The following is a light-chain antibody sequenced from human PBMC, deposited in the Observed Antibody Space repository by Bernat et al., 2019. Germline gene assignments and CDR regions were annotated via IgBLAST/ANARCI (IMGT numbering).Light chain of an antibody. Sequence: DIQMTQSPSSLSASVGDRVTITCRASQSISSYLNWYQQRPWKAPKLLIYTASNLQSGVTSRFSGRGSGTEFTLTISSLEPEDFATYYCQQSYTTPLTFGGGTEVQIK. CDR1: QSISSY. V-gene: IGKV1-39*01. CDR3: QQSYTTPLT. J-gene: IGKJ4*01. CDR2: TAS.